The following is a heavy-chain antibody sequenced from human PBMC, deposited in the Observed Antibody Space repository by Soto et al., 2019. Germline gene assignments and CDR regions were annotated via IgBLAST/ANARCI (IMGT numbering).Heavy chain of an antibody. CDR3: ARMSGAAALDY. CDR2: INHSGTT. Sequence: PSETLSLTCGVFGGSISTDYWSWIRQPPGKGLEWIGEINHSGTTNYIPSLKSRVTISVDTSKNQFSLKVSSVAAADTAVYYCARMSGAAALDYWGQGTLVTVSS. V-gene: IGHV4-34*01. D-gene: IGHD6-13*01. J-gene: IGHJ4*02. CDR1: GGSISTDY.